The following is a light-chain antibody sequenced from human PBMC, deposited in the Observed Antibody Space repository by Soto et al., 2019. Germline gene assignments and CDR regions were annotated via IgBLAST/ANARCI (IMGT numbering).Light chain of an antibody. J-gene: IGKJ1*01. CDR1: QSISNY. Sequence: DIHMTQSPSSLSASVGDRVTITCRASQSISNYLNWYQQKPGKAPTLLMFAASSLQSGVPSRFSGGGSGTDFTLTISSLQPEDFATYYCQQSYSTPRTFGQGTKVEIK. V-gene: IGKV1-39*01. CDR3: QQSYSTPRT. CDR2: AAS.